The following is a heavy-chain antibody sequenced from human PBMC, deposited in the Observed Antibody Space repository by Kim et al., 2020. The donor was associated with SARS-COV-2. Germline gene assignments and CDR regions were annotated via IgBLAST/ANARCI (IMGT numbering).Heavy chain of an antibody. CDR3: ANFGGLGC. CDR2: ISADGKST. J-gene: IGHJ4*02. Sequence: GGSLRLSCVASGFTFSSFVMNWVRQAPGKGLEWVSGISADGKSTFYTDSVKGRFTISRDNSKNTVTLQMNSLRAEDTAMYYCANFGGLGCWGQGTLVTVSS. CDR1: GFTFSSFV. V-gene: IGHV3-23*01. D-gene: IGHD2-15*01.